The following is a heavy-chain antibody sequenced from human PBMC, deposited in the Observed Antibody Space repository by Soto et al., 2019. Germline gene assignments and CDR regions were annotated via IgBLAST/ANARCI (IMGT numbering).Heavy chain of an antibody. CDR2: IYYSGST. J-gene: IGHJ5*02. V-gene: IGHV4-59*01. D-gene: IGHD3-22*01. CDR3: PSFYDSSGHNCLDP. Sequence: PSETLSLTCTVSGGSISSYYWSWIRQPPGKGLEWIGYIYYSGSTNYNPSLKSRVTISVDTSKNQFSLKLSSVTAADTAVYYCPSFYDSSGHNCLDPWGKGTLVTV. CDR1: GGSISSYY.